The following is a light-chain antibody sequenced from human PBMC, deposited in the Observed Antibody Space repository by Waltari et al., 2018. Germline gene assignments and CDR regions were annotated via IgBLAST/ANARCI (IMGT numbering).Light chain of an antibody. CDR3: QQSYSTPLT. CDR1: QTISSY. Sequence: DIQMTQSPSSLSASIGDRVTITCRASQTISSYLNWYQQKPGKAPKVLSYASSTLRSGVPSRFSGSRSGTDFTLTISSLQPEDFATYYCQQSYSTPLTFGGGTKVEIK. V-gene: IGKV1-39*01. J-gene: IGKJ4*01. CDR2: ASS.